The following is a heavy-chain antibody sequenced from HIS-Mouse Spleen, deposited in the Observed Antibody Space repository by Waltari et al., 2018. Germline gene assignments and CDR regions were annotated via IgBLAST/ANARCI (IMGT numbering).Heavy chain of an antibody. CDR2: IYYSGST. D-gene: IGHD6-19*01. J-gene: IGHJ3*02. CDR1: GCPVSSGSYY. V-gene: IGHV4-61*01. CDR3: ASRSYSSGWYKAFDI. Sequence: QVQLQESGPGLVKPSETLSLTCTVSGCPVSSGSYYLSWIRQPPGKGLEWIGYIYYSGSTNYNPSLKSRVTISVDTSKNQFSLKLSSVTAADTAVYYCASRSYSSGWYKAFDIWGQGTMVTVSS.